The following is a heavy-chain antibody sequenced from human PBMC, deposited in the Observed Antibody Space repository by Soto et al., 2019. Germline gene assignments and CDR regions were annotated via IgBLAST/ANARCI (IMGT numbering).Heavy chain of an antibody. Sequence: PSETLSVTCTFSVGSISIGGYDWSWIRQHPGKGLEWIGYIYYSGSTYYNPSLKSRVTISVDTSKNQFSLKLSSVTAADTAVYYCARSSHGGNTGDYWGQGTMVTVSS. D-gene: IGHD5-18*01. J-gene: IGHJ4*02. CDR2: IYYSGST. CDR1: VGSISIGGYD. V-gene: IGHV4-31*03. CDR3: ARSSHGGNTGDY.